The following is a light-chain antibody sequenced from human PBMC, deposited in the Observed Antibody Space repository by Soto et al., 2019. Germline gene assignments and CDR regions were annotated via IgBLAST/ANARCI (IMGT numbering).Light chain of an antibody. Sequence: EIVMTQSPATLSVSPGERATLSCRASQSVSSNLAWYQQKPGQAPRLLIYGASTRATGIPARFSGSGSGTEFTRTIRSLQSEDFAVYYCQPYNNWPRTFGQGTKVEIK. CDR1: QSVSSN. J-gene: IGKJ1*01. V-gene: IGKV3-15*01. CDR2: GAS. CDR3: QPYNNWPRT.